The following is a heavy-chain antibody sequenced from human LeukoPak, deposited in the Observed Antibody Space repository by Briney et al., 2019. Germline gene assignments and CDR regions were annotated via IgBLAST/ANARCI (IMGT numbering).Heavy chain of an antibody. Sequence: GGSLRLSCAASGFTFSSYEMNWVRQAPGKGLEWVSSISSSSSYIYYADSVKGRFTISRDNAKNSLYLQMNSLRAEDTAVYYCARESTDAGAFDIWGQGTMVTVSS. D-gene: IGHD4-17*01. J-gene: IGHJ3*02. CDR3: ARESTDAGAFDI. CDR1: GFTFSSYE. V-gene: IGHV3-21*01. CDR2: ISSSSSYI.